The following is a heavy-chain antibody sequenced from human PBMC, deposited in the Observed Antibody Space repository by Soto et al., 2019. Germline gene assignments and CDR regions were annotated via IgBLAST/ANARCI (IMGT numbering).Heavy chain of an antibody. CDR2: IYYSGST. D-gene: IGHD3-22*01. V-gene: IGHV4-31*03. CDR1: GGSISSGGYY. Sequence: SETLSLTCTVSGGSISSGGYYWSWIRQHPGKGLEWIGYIYYSGSTYYNPSLKSRVTISVDTSKNQFSLKLSSVTAADTAVYYCARGYQKYCYDSSGYYSGGFDYWGKGTLVTVS. CDR3: ARGYQKYCYDSSGYYSGGFDY. J-gene: IGHJ4*02.